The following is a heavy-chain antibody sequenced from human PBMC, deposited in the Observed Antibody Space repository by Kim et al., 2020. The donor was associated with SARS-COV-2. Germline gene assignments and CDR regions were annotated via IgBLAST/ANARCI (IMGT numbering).Heavy chain of an antibody. CDR1: GGSISSGGYY. CDR2: IYYSGST. Sequence: SETLSLTCTVSGGSISSGGYYWSWIRQHPGKGLEWIGYIYYSGSTYYNPSLKSRVTISVDTSNNQFSLKLSSVTAADTAVYYCARDNPITIFGVVIIGDFDIWGQGTMVTVSS. D-gene: IGHD3-3*01. CDR3: ARDNPITIFGVVIIGDFDI. J-gene: IGHJ3*02. V-gene: IGHV4-31*03.